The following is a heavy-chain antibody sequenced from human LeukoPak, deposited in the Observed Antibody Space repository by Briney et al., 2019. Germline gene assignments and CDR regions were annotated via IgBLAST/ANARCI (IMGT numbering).Heavy chain of an antibody. Sequence: SETLSLTCTVSGGSISSGSYYWSWLRQPAGRGREWIGRIYTSGSTNYNPSLKRRVTISVDTSKNQFSLKLSSVTAADTAVYYCAREGHDYYDSSGYYGRNWFDPWGQGTLVTVSS. D-gene: IGHD3-22*01. CDR2: IYTSGST. V-gene: IGHV4-61*02. J-gene: IGHJ5*02. CDR3: AREGHDYYDSSGYYGRNWFDP. CDR1: GGSISSGSYY.